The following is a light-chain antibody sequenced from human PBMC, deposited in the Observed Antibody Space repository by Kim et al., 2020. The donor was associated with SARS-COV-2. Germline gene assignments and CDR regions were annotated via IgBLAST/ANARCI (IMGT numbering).Light chain of an antibody. CDR1: SSDIGSYNY. CDR3: SSYAGSNNLGV. Sequence: QSVTISCTGTSSDIGSYNYVSWYQQYPGKAPKLMIYDVNKRPSGVPDRFSGSKSGNTASLTVSGLQAEDEANYYCSSYAGSNNLGVFGGGTKLTVL. V-gene: IGLV2-8*01. CDR2: DVN. J-gene: IGLJ3*02.